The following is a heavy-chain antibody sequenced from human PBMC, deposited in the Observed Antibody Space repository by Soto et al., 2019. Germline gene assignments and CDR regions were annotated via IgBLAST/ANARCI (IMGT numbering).Heavy chain of an antibody. CDR2: ISGSGGST. CDR1: GFTFSSYA. J-gene: IGHJ4*02. Sequence: EVQLLESGGGLVQPGGSLRLSCAASGFTFSSYAMSWVRQAPGKGLEWVSAISGSGGSTYYADSVKARFTISRDNSKNTLYLQMNSLRDEDTAVYYCAKVDNDDFWSGAFDYLGQGTLVTVSS. V-gene: IGHV3-23*01. D-gene: IGHD3-3*01. CDR3: AKVDNDDFWSGAFDY.